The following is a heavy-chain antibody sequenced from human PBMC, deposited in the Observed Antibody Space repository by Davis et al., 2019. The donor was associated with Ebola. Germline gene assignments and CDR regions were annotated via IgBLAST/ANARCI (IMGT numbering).Heavy chain of an antibody. J-gene: IGHJ5*02. CDR2: ISYDGSKT. Sequence: GESLKISCAASRFAFNDYGMNWVRLPPGKGPEWVALISYDGSKTFHAASVKGRFTISRDNSRTTLYLQMNSLRAEDTAVYYCVRDRLRADRWGQGTLVSVSS. V-gene: IGHV3-30*03. CDR1: RFAFNDYG. CDR3: VRDRLRADR. D-gene: IGHD4-17*01.